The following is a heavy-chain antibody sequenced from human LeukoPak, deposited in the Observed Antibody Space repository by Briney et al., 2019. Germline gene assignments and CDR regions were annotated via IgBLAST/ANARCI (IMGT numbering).Heavy chain of an antibody. J-gene: IGHJ6*03. CDR2: IKQDGSEK. CDR1: GFAFSSYW. V-gene: IGHV3-7*01. Sequence: GGSLRLSCAASGFAFSSYWMSWFRQAPGQGLEWVANIKQDGSEKFYADSVTGRFTVSRDNAENSLFLQMNSLRAEDTALYYCARVVTAWSMDVWGKGTTVTVSS. D-gene: IGHD2-21*02. CDR3: ARVVTAWSMDV.